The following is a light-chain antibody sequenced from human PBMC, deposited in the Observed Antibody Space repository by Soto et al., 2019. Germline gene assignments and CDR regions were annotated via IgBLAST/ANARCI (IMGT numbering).Light chain of an antibody. CDR3: QQYHNWPGT. J-gene: IGKJ3*01. CDR2: GAS. Sequence: EIVMTQSPATLSVSPGERATLSCRASQSVSSDLAWYQQKPGQAPRLLIYGASTRATGIPARFSGSGSGTEFTLTISSLQSEDFAVYYCQQYHNWPGTFGPGTKVDIK. V-gene: IGKV3-15*01. CDR1: QSVSSD.